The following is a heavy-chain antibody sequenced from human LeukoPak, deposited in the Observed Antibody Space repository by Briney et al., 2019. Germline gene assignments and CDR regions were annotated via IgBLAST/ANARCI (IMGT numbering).Heavy chain of an antibody. CDR2: INHNGNVN. V-gene: IGHV3-7*03. J-gene: IGHJ6*02. CDR3: ARGGGLDA. CDR1: GFTFSSYW. Sequence: GGSLRLTCAASGFTFSSYWMNWARQAPGKGLEWVASINHNGNVNYYVDSVKGRFTISRDNAKNSLYLQMSNLRAEDTAVYFCARGGGLDAWGQGATVTVSS. D-gene: IGHD3-16*01.